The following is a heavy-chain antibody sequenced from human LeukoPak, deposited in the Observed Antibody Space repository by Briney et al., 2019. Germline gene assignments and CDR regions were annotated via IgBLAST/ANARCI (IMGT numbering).Heavy chain of an antibody. CDR2: ISYDGSNK. V-gene: IGHV3-30-3*01. Sequence: GGSLRLSCAASGFTFSSYAMHWARQAPGKGLEWVAVISYDGSNKYYADSVRGRFTISRDNSKNTLYLQMNSLRAEDTAVYYCARDAGDGMDVWGLGTTVIVSS. CDR3: ARDAGDGMDV. J-gene: IGHJ6*02. CDR1: GFTFSSYA.